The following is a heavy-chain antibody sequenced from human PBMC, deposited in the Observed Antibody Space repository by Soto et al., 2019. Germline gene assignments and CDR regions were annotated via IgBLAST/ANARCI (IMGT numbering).Heavy chain of an antibody. CDR1: GFTFISYA. Sequence: PGGSLRLSCAASGFTFISYAMSWVRQAPGKGLEWVSGISGSGGTTYYADSVKGRSTISRDNSKDTLYLQMNNLRAEDTAVYYCAKPPDYNWNDYWGQGTLVTVS. J-gene: IGHJ4*02. CDR2: ISGSGGTT. D-gene: IGHD1-20*01. CDR3: AKPPDYNWNDY. V-gene: IGHV3-23*01.